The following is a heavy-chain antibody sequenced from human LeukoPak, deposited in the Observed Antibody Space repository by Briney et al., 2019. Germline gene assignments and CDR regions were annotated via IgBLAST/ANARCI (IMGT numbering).Heavy chain of an antibody. CDR2: IYYSGST. V-gene: IGHV4-39*07. J-gene: IGHJ4*02. CDR1: GGSISSSSYY. D-gene: IGHD3-10*01. Sequence: SETLSLTCTVSGGSISSSSYYWGWIRQPPGKGLEWIGSIYYSGSTYYNPSLKSRVTISVDTSKNQFSLKLSSVTAADTAVYYCARWGVYFGELLHDWGQGTLVTVSS. CDR3: ARWGVYFGELLHD.